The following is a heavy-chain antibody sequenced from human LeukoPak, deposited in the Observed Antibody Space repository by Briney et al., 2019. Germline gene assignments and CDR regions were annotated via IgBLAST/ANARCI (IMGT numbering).Heavy chain of an antibody. D-gene: IGHD3-16*01. J-gene: IGHJ4*02. V-gene: IGHV3-30*14. CDR1: GFTFSSYA. CDR3: ARDSMGDYYFDY. Sequence: GRSLRLSCAASGFTFSSYAMHWVRQAPGKGLEWVAVISYDGSNKYYADSVKGRFTISRDNSKNTLYLQMNSLRAEDTAVYYCARDSMGDYYFDYWGQGTLVTVSS. CDR2: ISYDGSNK.